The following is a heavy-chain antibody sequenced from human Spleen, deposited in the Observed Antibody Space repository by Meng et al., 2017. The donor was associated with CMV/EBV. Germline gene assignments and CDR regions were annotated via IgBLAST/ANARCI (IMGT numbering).Heavy chain of an antibody. CDR2: IRPIFGTA. J-gene: IGHJ4*02. D-gene: IGHD1-26*01. V-gene: IGHV1-69*01. CDR3: AVLVGATSGDYFDY. CDR1: GCVFSSYA. Sequence: VNFGAWGKKPGSSVKVSSKASGCVFSSYAISWVRQAPGRGLEWMGGIRPIFGTANYAQQFQGRVKITADESTSTAYMELSSMRSEDTAVYYCAVLVGATSGDYFDYWGQGTLVTVSS.